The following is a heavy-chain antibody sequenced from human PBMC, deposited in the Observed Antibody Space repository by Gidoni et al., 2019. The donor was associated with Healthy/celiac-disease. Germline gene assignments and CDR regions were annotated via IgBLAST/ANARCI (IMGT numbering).Heavy chain of an antibody. CDR2: INPSGSST. Sequence: QVQLVQSGAEVEKHGASVKVSCQASGYTFTSYYMHWLRHAHGRGLEWMGIINPSGSSTSYEQKFQGRVTMTRYTATSTIYMELSSLRSEDTAVYYCARDQHKYAGSSSGAFDIWGQGTMVTVSS. V-gene: IGHV1-46*01. J-gene: IGHJ3*02. CDR1: GYTFTSYY. CDR3: ARDQHKYAGSSSGAFDI. D-gene: IGHD6-6*01.